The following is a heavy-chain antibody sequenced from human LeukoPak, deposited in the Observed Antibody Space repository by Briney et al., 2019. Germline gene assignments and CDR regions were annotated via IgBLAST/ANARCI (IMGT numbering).Heavy chain of an antibody. D-gene: IGHD6-13*01. CDR1: GGSISTYY. CDR3: ARENSDSWYLDY. J-gene: IGHJ4*02. Sequence: PSETLSLTCTVSGGSISTYYWSWIRQPPGKGLEWIGYIYNSGSTNYNPSLKSRVTISVDTSKNQFSLKLSSVTAADTAVYYCARENSDSWYLDYWGQGTLVTVSS. CDR2: IYNSGST. V-gene: IGHV4-59*01.